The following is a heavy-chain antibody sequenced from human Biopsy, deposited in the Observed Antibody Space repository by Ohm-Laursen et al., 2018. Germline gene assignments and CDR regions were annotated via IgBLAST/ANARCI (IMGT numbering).Heavy chain of an antibody. CDR1: GFRFANTG. Sequence: SVRLSCTASGFRFANTGMHWVRQGPGQGLEWVAGISWSSDSVTYAKSVMGRFTISRDNGENSLYLQMNSLRPEDTALYYCTKNTQWEGSGYLDAFHIWGHGAMVTVSS. J-gene: IGHJ3*02. V-gene: IGHV3-9*01. CDR2: ISWSSDSV. CDR3: TKNTQWEGSGYLDAFHI. D-gene: IGHD3-22*01.